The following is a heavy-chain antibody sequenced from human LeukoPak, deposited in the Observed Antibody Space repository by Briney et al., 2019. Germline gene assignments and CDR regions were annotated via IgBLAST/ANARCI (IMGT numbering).Heavy chain of an antibody. CDR3: ARQQWPGFDWFDP. D-gene: IGHD6-19*01. CDR2: INPSGGST. CDR1: GYTFTSYY. J-gene: IGHJ5*02. Sequence: ASVKVSCKASGYTFTSYYMYWVRQAPGQGLEWMGIINPSGGSTSYAQKFQGRVTMTRDTSTSTVYMELSSLRSEDTAVYYCARQQWPGFDWFDPWGQGTLVTVSS. V-gene: IGHV1-46*01.